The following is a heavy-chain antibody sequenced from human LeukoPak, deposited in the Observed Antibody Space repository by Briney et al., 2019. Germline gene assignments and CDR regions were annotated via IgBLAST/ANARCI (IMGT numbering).Heavy chain of an antibody. Sequence: PGGSLRLSSAASGFTFNNYWMHWVRQAPGKGLVWVSRINSDGSSTSFADSVKGRFTISRDNSKNTLYLQMNSLRTEDTAVYYCANVNAMSTGYWGQGTLVTVSS. CDR2: INSDGSST. V-gene: IGHV3-74*01. CDR3: ANVNAMSTGY. D-gene: IGHD2-2*01. J-gene: IGHJ4*02. CDR1: GFTFNNYW.